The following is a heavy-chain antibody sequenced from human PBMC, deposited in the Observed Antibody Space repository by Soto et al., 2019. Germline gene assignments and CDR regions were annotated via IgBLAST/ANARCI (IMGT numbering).Heavy chain of an antibody. D-gene: IGHD6-13*01. V-gene: IGHV3-48*01. Sequence: GGSLRLSCAASGFTFSSYSMNWVRQAPGKGLEWVSYISSSSSTIYYADSVKGRFTISRDNAKNSLYLQVNSLRPEDTAVYYCARHPERIAQIGWFDPWGQGTLVTVSS. CDR1: GFTFSSYS. J-gene: IGHJ5*02. CDR2: ISSSSSTI. CDR3: ARHPERIAQIGWFDP.